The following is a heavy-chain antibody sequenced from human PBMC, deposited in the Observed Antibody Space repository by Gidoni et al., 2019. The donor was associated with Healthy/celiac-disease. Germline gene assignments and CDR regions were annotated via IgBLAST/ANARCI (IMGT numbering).Heavy chain of an antibody. CDR3: ARGPTYCGGDCYFYFQH. CDR1: GFTFSTYW. V-gene: IGHV3-7*03. Sequence: SCAASGFTFSTYWMSWVRQAPGKGLEWVANIKEDGSENSYVDSVKGRFTIFRDNARNSLYLQMNSLRAEDTAVYYCARGPTYCGGDCYFYFQHWGQGTLVTVSS. CDR2: IKEDGSEN. J-gene: IGHJ1*01. D-gene: IGHD2-21*02.